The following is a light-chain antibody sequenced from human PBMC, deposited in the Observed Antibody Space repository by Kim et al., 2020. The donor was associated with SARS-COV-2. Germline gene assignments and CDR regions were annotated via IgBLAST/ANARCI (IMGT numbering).Light chain of an antibody. J-gene: IGKJ1*01. Sequence: DVVMTQSPLSLPVTLGQPASVSCRSSQSLVNSDGNSYLNWFHQRPGQSPRRLIYMVSNRDSGVPDRFSGSGSGTDFTLNISRVEADDVGVYYCMQGTHWPPTFGQGTKVDIK. CDR2: MVS. V-gene: IGKV2-30*01. CDR1: QSLVNSDGNSY. CDR3: MQGTHWPPT.